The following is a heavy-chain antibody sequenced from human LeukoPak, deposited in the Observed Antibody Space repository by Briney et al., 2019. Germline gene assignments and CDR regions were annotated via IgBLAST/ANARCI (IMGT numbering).Heavy chain of an antibody. V-gene: IGHV3-23*01. D-gene: IGHD2-15*01. CDR1: GFTFSSYA. CDR3: AKAGVSYAFET. J-gene: IGHJ3*02. Sequence: PGGSLRLSCAASGFTFSSYAMSWVRQAPGKGLEWVSAISHSSENTYDAHSVKGRFTISRDNSKNTLYLQMNSLRVEDTAVYFCAKAGVSYAFETWGQGTMVTFSS. CDR2: ISHSSENT.